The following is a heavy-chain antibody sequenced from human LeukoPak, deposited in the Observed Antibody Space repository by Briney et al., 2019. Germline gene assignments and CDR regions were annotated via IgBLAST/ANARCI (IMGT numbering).Heavy chain of an antibody. Sequence: PGGSPRLSCAASGFTFSDYDMSWIRQAPGKGLEWVANIKKDGSEKYYVDSVKGRFTISRDNAKKSLYLQMNSLRAEDTAVYYCARHLSGITGYTYGRGIDYWGQGTLLTVSS. CDR1: GFTFSDYD. CDR2: IKKDGSEK. J-gene: IGHJ4*02. V-gene: IGHV3-7*01. D-gene: IGHD5-18*01. CDR3: ARHLSGITGYTYGRGIDY.